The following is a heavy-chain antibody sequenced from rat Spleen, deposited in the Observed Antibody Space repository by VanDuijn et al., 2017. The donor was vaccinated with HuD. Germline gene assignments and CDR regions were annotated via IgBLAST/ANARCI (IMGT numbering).Heavy chain of an antibody. V-gene: IGHV5-17*01. CDR3: ARSLFDYVMDA. CDR1: GFTFSGYA. Sequence: EVQLVESGGGLLQPGKSLKLSCTASGFTFSGYAMAWVRQAPQKGLEWVATIIYDGSFTYYRDSVKGRVTVFRDNKNSTRYLQMISLRSEDTATYYCARSLFDYVMDAWGQGASVTVSS. CDR2: IIYDGSFT. J-gene: IGHJ4*01.